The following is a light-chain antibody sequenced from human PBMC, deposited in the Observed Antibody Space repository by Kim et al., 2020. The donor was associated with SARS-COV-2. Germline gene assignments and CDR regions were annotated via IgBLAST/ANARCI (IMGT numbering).Light chain of an antibody. CDR2: RDG. CDR3: QVWDSSPVI. V-gene: IGLV3-9*01. CDR1: NIGSKN. J-gene: IGLJ2*01. Sequence: SYELTQPLSVSVALGQTARITCGGNNIGSKNVHWYQQKPGQAPVLVIYRDGDRPSGIPERFSGSNSGNTANLTISRAQAGDEADYYCQVWDSSPVIFGGG.